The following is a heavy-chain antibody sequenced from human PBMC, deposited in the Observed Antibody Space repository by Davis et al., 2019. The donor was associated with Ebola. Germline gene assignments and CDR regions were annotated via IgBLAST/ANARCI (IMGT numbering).Heavy chain of an antibody. CDR1: GFSFNNYG. CDR2: ISYDGTSQ. CDR3: AKGGGFCSGPNCYVLPPFDY. Sequence: PGGSLRLSCAASGFSFNNYGIHWVRQAPGKGLEWVAAISYDGTSQYYADSLKGRFTISRDNSKNTLYLQMNSLRPEDTAVYYCAKGGGFCSGPNCYVLPPFDYWGQGTLVTVSS. D-gene: IGHD2-2*01. J-gene: IGHJ4*02. V-gene: IGHV3-30*18.